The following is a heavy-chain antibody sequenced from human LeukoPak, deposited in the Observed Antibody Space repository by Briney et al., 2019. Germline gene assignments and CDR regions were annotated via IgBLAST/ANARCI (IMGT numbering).Heavy chain of an antibody. CDR1: GFTFSSYW. V-gene: IGHV3-23*01. J-gene: IGHJ4*02. CDR3: AKDRGEIAVALGTFDH. Sequence: GGSLRLSCAASGFTFSSYWMSWVRQAPGKGLEWVSAISGSGGSTYYADSVKGRFTISRDNSKNTLYLQMNSLRAEDTAVYYCAKDRGEIAVALGTFDHWGQGTLVTVSS. CDR2: ISGSGGST. D-gene: IGHD6-19*01.